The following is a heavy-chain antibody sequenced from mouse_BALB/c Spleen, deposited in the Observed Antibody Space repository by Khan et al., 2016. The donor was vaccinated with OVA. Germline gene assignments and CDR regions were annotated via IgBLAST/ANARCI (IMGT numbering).Heavy chain of an antibody. D-gene: IGHD2-12*01. CDR2: IYPGDGNT. J-gene: IGHJ3*01. CDR1: GYAFSNYW. Sequence: QVQLKESGPELVRPGSSLKLSCKASGYAFSNYWMYWVRQGPGQGLEWFGQIYPGDGNTNYNGSFKDIATLPADKSSSTSYLQLSSLTSEDSAVYICARSGYDYLAYWGQGTRVTVSA. CDR3: ARSGYDYLAY. V-gene: IGHV1-80*01.